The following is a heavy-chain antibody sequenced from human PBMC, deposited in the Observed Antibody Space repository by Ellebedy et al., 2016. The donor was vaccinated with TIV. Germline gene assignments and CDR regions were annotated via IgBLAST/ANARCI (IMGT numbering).Heavy chain of an antibody. CDR1: GYTFTSYY. D-gene: IGHD3-3*01. J-gene: IGHJ6*03. CDR2: INPSGGST. V-gene: IGHV1-46*01. CDR3: ARERYYDFWSGYGPYYYYYMDV. Sequence: ASVKVSXXASGYTFTSYYMHWVRQAPGQGLEWMGIINPSGGSTSYAQKFQGRVTMTRDTSTSTVYIELSSLRSEDTAVYYCARERYYDFWSGYGPYYYYYMDVWGKGTTVTVSS.